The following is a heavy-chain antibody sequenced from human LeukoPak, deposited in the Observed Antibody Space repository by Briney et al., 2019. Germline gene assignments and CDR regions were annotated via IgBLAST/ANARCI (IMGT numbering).Heavy chain of an antibody. D-gene: IGHD5-12*01. V-gene: IGHV4-38-2*01. CDR3: ARVQVAATISFDY. Sequence: PSETLSLTCAVSGYSISSGYYWGWIRQPPGKGLEWIGSIYHSGSTYYNPSLKSRVTISVDTSENQFSLKLSSVTAADTAVYYCARVQVAATISFDYWGQGTLVTVSS. CDR1: GYSISSGYY. J-gene: IGHJ4*02. CDR2: IYHSGST.